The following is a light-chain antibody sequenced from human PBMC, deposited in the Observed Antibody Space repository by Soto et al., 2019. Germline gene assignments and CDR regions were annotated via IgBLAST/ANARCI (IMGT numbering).Light chain of an antibody. CDR1: SSNIGSNT. CDR2: SNN. J-gene: IGLJ1*01. CDR3: AAWDDSLNGYV. Sequence: QAVVTQPPSASGTPGQRVTISCSGNSSNIGSNTVNWYQQLPGTAPKLLIYSNNQRPSGVSDRFSGSKSGTSASLAISGPQSEDEDDYYCAAWDDSLNGYVFGTGTKLTVL. V-gene: IGLV1-44*01.